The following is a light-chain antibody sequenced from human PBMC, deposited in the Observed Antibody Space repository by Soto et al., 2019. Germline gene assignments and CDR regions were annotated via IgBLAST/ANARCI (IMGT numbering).Light chain of an antibody. V-gene: IGKV3-15*01. CDR2: GAS. Sequence: EIVMTQSPATLSVSPGERATLSCRASQSVSNKLAWYQHKPGQAPRLLIYGASTRATGIAARFSGSGSRTEFTLTISSLQSEDFAVYYCQQNNNWPWTFGQGTKVEI. CDR3: QQNNNWPWT. CDR1: QSVSNK. J-gene: IGKJ1*01.